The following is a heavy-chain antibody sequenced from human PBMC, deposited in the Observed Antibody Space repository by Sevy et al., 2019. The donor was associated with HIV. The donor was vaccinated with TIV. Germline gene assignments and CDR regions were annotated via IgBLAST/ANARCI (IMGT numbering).Heavy chain of an antibody. CDR1: GFTFGDYA. J-gene: IGHJ5*02. V-gene: IGHV3-49*03. CDR2: IRNKAYDGTT. Sequence: GGSLRLSCKASGFTFGDYAMSWFRQAPGKGLEWVGFIRNKAYDGTTEYAASVKGRFTISRDNSKSIAYLQMNSLKTDDTAVYYCTRDPTEGIAVAGNWYDPWGQGTLVTVSS. CDR3: TRDPTEGIAVAGNWYDP. D-gene: IGHD6-19*01.